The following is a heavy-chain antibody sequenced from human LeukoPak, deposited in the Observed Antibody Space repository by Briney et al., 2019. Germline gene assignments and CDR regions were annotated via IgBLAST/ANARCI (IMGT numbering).Heavy chain of an antibody. CDR2: ISAYNGNT. J-gene: IGHJ4*02. Sequence: ASVKVSCKASGYTFTSYGISWVRQAPGQGLEWMGWISAYNGNTNYAQKLQGRVTMTTDTSTSTAYMELRSLSSADTAVYYCARDLYGSGPIHFDSWGQGTLVTVSS. V-gene: IGHV1-18*01. CDR3: ARDLYGSGPIHFDS. CDR1: GYTFTSYG. D-gene: IGHD3-10*01.